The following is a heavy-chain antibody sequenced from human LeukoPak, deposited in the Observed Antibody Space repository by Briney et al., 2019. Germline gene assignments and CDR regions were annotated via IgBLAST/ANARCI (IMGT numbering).Heavy chain of an antibody. CDR1: GGSISSYY. J-gene: IGHJ4*02. CDR3: ARAPSSSWPPGY. Sequence: PSETLSLTCTVSGGSISSYYWSWIRQPPGKGLEWIGSIYYSGSTYYNPSLKSRVTISVDTSKNQFSLKLSSVTAADTAVYYCARAPSSSWPPGYWGQGTLVTVSS. CDR2: IYYSGST. V-gene: IGHV4-59*01. D-gene: IGHD6-13*01.